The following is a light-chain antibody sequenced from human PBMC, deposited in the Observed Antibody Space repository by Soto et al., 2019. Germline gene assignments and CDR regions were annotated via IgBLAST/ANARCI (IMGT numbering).Light chain of an antibody. Sequence: IQLTQSPSSLSASVGDRVTITCRASQGISSYLAWYQQKPGKAPKLLIYAASTLQSGVPSRFSGSGSGTDFTLSICSLQPEDFATYYRQQLNSYPGYTFGQGTKLEIK. CDR2: AAS. CDR1: QGISSY. V-gene: IGKV1-9*01. J-gene: IGKJ2*01. CDR3: QQLNSYPGYT.